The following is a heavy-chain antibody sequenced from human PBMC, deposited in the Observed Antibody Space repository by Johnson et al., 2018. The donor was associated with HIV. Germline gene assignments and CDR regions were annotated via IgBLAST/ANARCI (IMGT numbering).Heavy chain of an antibody. CDR1: GFTFSSYG. J-gene: IGHJ3*02. D-gene: IGHD1-26*01. Sequence: VQLVESGGGVVQPGRSLRLSCAASGFTFSSYGMHWVRQAPGKGLEWVAVMSYDGSNVYSAHSVKGRFTISRDNSKNTLYLQMNSLRPEDTAGYYCAKDLRHGYRDYDPGSPGGGSYWSHAFDIWGQGTMVTVSS. CDR2: MSYDGSNV. CDR3: AKDLRHGYRDYDPGSPGGGSYWSHAFDI. V-gene: IGHV3-30*18.